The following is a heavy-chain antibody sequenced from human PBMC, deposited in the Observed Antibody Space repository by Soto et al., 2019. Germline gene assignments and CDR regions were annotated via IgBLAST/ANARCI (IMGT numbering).Heavy chain of an antibody. J-gene: IGHJ4*02. CDR3: AGEAQGSSDY. CDR1: GGSISSGGYY. CDR2: IYYSGST. V-gene: IGHV4-31*03. Sequence: SETLSVTCTVSGGSISSGGYYWSWIRQHPGKGLEWIGYIYYSGSTNYNPSLKSRVTISVDTSKNQFSLKLSSVTAADTAVYYCAGEAQGSSDYWGQGTLVTVSS.